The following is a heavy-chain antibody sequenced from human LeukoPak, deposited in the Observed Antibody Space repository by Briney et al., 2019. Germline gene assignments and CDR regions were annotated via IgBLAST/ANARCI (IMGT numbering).Heavy chain of an antibody. J-gene: IGHJ3*02. CDR3: ARPRTGASWDAFDI. D-gene: IGHD2-15*01. CDR2: FYPGDSDP. V-gene: IGHV5-51*01. Sequence: GESLKISCKGSGYTFTTYSIGWVRQMPGKGLEWMGIFYPGDSDPRYSPSFQGQVTISADKSISTAYLQWSSLKASDTAMYYCARPRTGASWDAFDIWGQGTMVTVSS. CDR1: GYTFTTYS.